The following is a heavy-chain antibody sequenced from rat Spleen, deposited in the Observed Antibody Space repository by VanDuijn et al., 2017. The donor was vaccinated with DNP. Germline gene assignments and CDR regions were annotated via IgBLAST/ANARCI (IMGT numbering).Heavy chain of an antibody. Sequence: EVQLQESGPGLVRPSQSLSLTCSVTGYSITSNYWGWVRRFPGNKMEYIGHLSYSGHTHSNPSIKSRLSITRYTSTNQFFLQLNSVTTEDTATYYCARVQLGYYALDAWGQGTSVTVSS. CDR3: ARVQLGYYALDA. J-gene: IGHJ4*01. V-gene: IGHV3-1*01. CDR2: LSYSGHT. D-gene: IGHD5-1*01. CDR1: GYSITSNY.